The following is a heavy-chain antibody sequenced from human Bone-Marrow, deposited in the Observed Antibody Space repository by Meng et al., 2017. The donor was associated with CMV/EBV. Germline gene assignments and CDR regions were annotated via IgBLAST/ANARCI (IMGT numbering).Heavy chain of an antibody. CDR2: INPNSGGT. J-gene: IGHJ4*03. D-gene: IGHD2-15*01. V-gene: IGHV1-2*02. CDR3: ARRDCSGGSCYQQLDY. Sequence: YTFNGYYMHWVRQAPGQGLEWMGWINPNSGGTNYAQKFQGRVTMTRDTSISTAYMELSRLRSDDTAVYYCARRDCSGGSCYQQLDYWGQGTTVTVSS. CDR1: YTFNGYY.